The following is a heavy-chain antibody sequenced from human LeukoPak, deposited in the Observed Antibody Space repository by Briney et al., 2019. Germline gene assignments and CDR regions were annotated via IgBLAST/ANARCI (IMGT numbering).Heavy chain of an antibody. CDR3: ARDGSGWMNWFDP. D-gene: IGHD6-19*01. J-gene: IGHJ5*02. CDR1: GYTFTSYG. Sequence: ASVKVSCKASGYTFTSYGISWVRQAPGQGLEWMGWISAYNGNTNYAQKFQGRVTMTRDTSISTAYMELSRLRSDDTAVYYCARDGSGWMNWFDPWGQGTLVTVSS. V-gene: IGHV1-18*01. CDR2: ISAYNGNT.